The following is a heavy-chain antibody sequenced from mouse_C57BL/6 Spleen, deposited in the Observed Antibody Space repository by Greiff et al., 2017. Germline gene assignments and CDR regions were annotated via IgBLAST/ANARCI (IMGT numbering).Heavy chain of an antibody. CDR1: GFSLSTFGMG. CDR2: IWWDADK. J-gene: IGHJ2*01. V-gene: IGHV8-8*01. Sequence: QVTLKESGPGILQPSQTLSLTCSFSGFSLSTFGMGVGWNRQPSGKGLEWLVHIWWDADKYYYPDLKSRLTISKKTSKNQVFLKIANVDTAVTATYYCALIPDYGNLCYFDYWGQGTTLTVSS. CDR3: ALIPDYGNLCYFDY. D-gene: IGHD2-1*01.